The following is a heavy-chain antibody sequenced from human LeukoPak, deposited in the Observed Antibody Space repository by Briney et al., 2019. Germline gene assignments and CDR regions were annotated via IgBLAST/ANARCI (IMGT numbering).Heavy chain of an antibody. CDR3: VSFYETY. Sequence: GGSLRLSCAASGFTFSSYWMNWARQAPGKGLEWVASINHNGNVNYYVDSVKGRFTISRDNAKNTVYLQMNNLRAEDTAVYYCVSFYETYWGRGTLVTVSS. D-gene: IGHD2-2*01. V-gene: IGHV3-7*01. CDR1: GFTFSSYW. J-gene: IGHJ4*02. CDR2: INHNGNVN.